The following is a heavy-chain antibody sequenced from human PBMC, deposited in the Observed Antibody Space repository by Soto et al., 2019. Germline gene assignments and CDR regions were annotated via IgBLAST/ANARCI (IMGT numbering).Heavy chain of an antibody. Sequence: GGSLRLSCAASGFTFSSYAMSWVRQAPGKGLEWVSAISGSGGSTYYADSVKGRFTISRDNSKNTLYLQMNSLRAEDTAVYYCAKISGGSSGSYYYGMDVWGQGTTVTVSS. CDR3: AKISGGSSGSYYYGMDV. J-gene: IGHJ6*02. V-gene: IGHV3-23*01. CDR1: GFTFSSYA. D-gene: IGHD6-19*01. CDR2: ISGSGGST.